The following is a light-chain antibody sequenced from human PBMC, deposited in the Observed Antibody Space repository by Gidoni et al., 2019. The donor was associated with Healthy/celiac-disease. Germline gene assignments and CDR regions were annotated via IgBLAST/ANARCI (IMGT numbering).Light chain of an antibody. J-gene: IGKJ5*01. CDR2: SAA. CDR1: QSISIY. V-gene: IGKV1-39*01. CDR3: QLSYSTPQTT. Sequence: DILLTKSPSSLFASVRDRVTITCRASQSISIYFNWYQQQPGNAPKLLSYSAASLQSGVPSRFSGSGSGTDFTLSIISLQPEEVATDYCQLSYSTPQTTVXXXTRLEIK.